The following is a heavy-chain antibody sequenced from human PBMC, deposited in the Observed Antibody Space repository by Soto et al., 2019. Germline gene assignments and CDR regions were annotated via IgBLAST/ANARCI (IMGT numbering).Heavy chain of an antibody. CDR1: GFTFSTHG. Sequence: GGSLRLSCAESGFTFSTHGMHGFRPAQGKGLEWVAVIWYDGSNKYYADSVKGRFTVSRDNSKNTLYLQMNSLRAEDTAVYYCARDDYGDYLGHAFDIWGQGTMVTVSS. CDR2: IWYDGSNK. J-gene: IGHJ3*02. D-gene: IGHD4-17*01. V-gene: IGHV3-33*01. CDR3: ARDDYGDYLGHAFDI.